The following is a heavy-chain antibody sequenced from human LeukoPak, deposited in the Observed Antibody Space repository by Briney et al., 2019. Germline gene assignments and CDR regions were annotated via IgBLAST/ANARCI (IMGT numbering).Heavy chain of an antibody. D-gene: IGHD3-16*01. CDR3: AHLSGLMTDVH. Sequence: GGSLRLSCAASGFTFSSYAMSWVRQAPGKGLEWVSAISGSGGSTYYADSVKGRFTISRDNAKNSLYLQMNSLRAEDTAVYYCAHLSGLMTDVHWGQGTLVTVSS. J-gene: IGHJ4*02. CDR1: GFTFSSYA. CDR2: ISGSGGST. V-gene: IGHV3-23*01.